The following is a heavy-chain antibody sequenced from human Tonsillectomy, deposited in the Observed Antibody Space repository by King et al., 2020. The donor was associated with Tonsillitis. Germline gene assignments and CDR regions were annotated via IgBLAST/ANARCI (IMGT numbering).Heavy chain of an antibody. V-gene: IGHV3-74*01. Sequence: VQLVESGGGLVQPGGSLRLSCAASGFTFSSHWMHWVRQAPGKGLVWVSRINNDGSSTNYADSVKGRFTISRDNAKNRLYLQMNSLRAGDTAVYYWASRIGYCSGGSCYPLYYYMDVWGKGTTVTVSS. CDR3: ASRIGYCSGGSCYPLYYYMDV. J-gene: IGHJ6*03. CDR1: GFTFSSHW. CDR2: INNDGSST. D-gene: IGHD2-15*01.